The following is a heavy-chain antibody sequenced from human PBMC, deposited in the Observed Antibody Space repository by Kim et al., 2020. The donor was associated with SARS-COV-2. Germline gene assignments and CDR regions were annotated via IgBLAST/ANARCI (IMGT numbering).Heavy chain of an antibody. V-gene: IGHV3-33*08. CDR3: ANLAMVKMGWDY. CDR2: ILYDGSKE. CDR1: GFPFNIYG. J-gene: IGHJ4*01. D-gene: IGHD5-18*01. Sequence: GGSLRLSCAVSGFPFNIYGMHWVRRAPDKGLEWVAAILYDGSKEYYADSVKGRFTISRDNYKNMLYLQMDSLRTEDTAIYLCANLAMVKMGWDYWGHGT.